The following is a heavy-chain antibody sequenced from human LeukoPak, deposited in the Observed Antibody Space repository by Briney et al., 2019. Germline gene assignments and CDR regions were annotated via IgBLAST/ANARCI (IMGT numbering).Heavy chain of an antibody. CDR1: GYTFTGYH. CDR3: ARDHYYDSSGYYDY. Sequence: ASVTVSFTTSGYTFTGYHMHWVRQAPGQGLEWMGWISAYNGNTNYAQKLQGRVTMTTDTSTSTAYMELRSLRSDDTAVYYCARDHYYDSSGYYDYWGQGTLVTVSS. CDR2: ISAYNGNT. V-gene: IGHV1-18*04. D-gene: IGHD3-22*01. J-gene: IGHJ4*02.